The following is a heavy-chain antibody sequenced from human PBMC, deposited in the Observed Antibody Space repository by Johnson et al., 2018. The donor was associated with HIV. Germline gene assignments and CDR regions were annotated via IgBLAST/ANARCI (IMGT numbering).Heavy chain of an antibody. CDR3: AREWGVRTFGGVIPRNAFDI. D-gene: IGHD3-16*01. V-gene: IGHV3-33*01. J-gene: IGHJ3*02. CDR1: GFTFSSYG. CDR2: IWYDGSNK. Sequence: QMLLVESGGGVVQPGRSLRLSCAASGFTFSSYGMHWVRQAPGKGLEWVAVIWYDGSNKYYADSVKGRFTISRDNSKNTLYLQMNSLRVEDTAVYYCAREWGVRTFGGVIPRNAFDIWGQGTMVTVSS.